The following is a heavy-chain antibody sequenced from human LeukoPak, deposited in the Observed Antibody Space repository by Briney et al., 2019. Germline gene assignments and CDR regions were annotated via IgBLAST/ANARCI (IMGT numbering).Heavy chain of an antibody. D-gene: IGHD6-19*01. CDR3: ARDGLPWAWLGGMDV. CDR2: ISSTGRTI. CDR1: GFTFSSYE. J-gene: IGHJ6*02. V-gene: IGHV3-48*03. Sequence: SGGSLRLSCAASGFTFSSYEMTWVRQAPGKGLEWVSYISSTGRTIYYADSVKGRFTISRDNAKNLLYLQMNSLRGEDTAAYYCARDGLPWAWLGGMDVWGQGTTVTVSS.